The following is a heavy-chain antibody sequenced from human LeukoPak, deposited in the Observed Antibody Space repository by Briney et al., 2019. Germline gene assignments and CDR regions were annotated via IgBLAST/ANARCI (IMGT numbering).Heavy chain of an antibody. Sequence: PGGSLRLCCAASGFTFSSYGMHWVRQAPGKGLEWVAVISYDGSNKYYADSVKGRFTISRDNSKNTLYLQMNSLRAEDTAVYYCAKPVRRQWLVPYYWGQGTLVTVSS. D-gene: IGHD6-19*01. CDR3: AKPVRRQWLVPYY. J-gene: IGHJ4*02. CDR2: ISYDGSNK. V-gene: IGHV3-30*18. CDR1: GFTFSSYG.